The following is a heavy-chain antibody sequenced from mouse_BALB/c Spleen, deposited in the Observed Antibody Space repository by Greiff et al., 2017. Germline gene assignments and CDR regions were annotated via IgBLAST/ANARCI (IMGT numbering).Heavy chain of an antibody. CDR1: GYTFTSYW. Sequence: EVQLQQSGTVLARPGASVKMSCKASGYTFTSYWMHWVKQRPGQGLEWIGAIYPGNSDTSYNQKFKGKAKLTAVTSTSTAYMERSSLTNEDSAVYYCTRDTTDYYAMDYWGQGTSVTVSS. CDR2: IYPGNSDT. D-gene: IGHD1-1*01. J-gene: IGHJ4*01. V-gene: IGHV1-5*01. CDR3: TRDTTDYYAMDY.